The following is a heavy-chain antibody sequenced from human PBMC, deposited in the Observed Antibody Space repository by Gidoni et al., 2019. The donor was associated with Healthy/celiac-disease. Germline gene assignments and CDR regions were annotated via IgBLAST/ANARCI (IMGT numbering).Heavy chain of an antibody. V-gene: IGHV1-46*03. J-gene: IGHJ4*02. CDR1: GYTFTRSS. D-gene: IGHD3-22*01. Sequence: QVQLVPSGAEVKKPGASVTVSCTASGYTFTRSSMPWVRQAPGQGLEWMGRINPSGGSTSYAQKVQGRVTMTRDTSTSTVYMELSSLRSEDTAVYYCDRTPPAGYYDSSGPRPTSGVYFDYWGQGTLVTVSS. CDR3: DRTPPAGYYDSSGPRPTSGVYFDY. CDR2: INPSGGST.